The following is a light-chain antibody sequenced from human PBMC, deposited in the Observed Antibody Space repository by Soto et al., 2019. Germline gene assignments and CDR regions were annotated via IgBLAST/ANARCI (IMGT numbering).Light chain of an antibody. CDR3: QQYGTSLRGT. CDR1: QSVSSYY. CDR2: GAC. J-gene: IGKJ1*01. Sequence: DIGWTQSPGTLSLSPGERASLSCRAIQSVSSYYLAWFQQKPGQAPRLLISGACNRASDIPDRFSGSGSWTDFTLTISRLEPEDFAVYYCQQYGTSLRGTFGQGTKVDIK. V-gene: IGKV3-20*01.